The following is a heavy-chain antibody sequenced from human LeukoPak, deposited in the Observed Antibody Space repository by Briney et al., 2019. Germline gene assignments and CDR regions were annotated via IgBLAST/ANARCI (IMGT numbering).Heavy chain of an antibody. CDR3: ARGYDSSGYEGFSDY. Sequence: GASVKVSCKASGYTFTGYYMHWVRQAPGQGLEWMGWINPNSGGTNYAQKFQGRVTMTRDTSISTAYMELSRLRSDDTAVYYCARGYDSSGYEGFSDYWGQGTLVTVSS. CDR2: INPNSGGT. J-gene: IGHJ4*02. CDR1: GYTFTGYY. D-gene: IGHD3-22*01. V-gene: IGHV1-2*02.